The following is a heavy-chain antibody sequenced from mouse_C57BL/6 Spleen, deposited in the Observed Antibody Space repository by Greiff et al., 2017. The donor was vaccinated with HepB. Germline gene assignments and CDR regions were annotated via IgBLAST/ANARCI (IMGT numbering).Heavy chain of an antibody. CDR2: IYPGDGDT. Sequence: QVQLQQSGPELVKPGASVKISCKASGYAFSSSWMNWVKQRPGKGLEWIGRIYPGDGDTNYNGKFKGKATLTADKSSSTAYMQLSSLTSEDSAVYFCASREGYGNPFAYWGQGTLVTVSA. D-gene: IGHD2-1*01. CDR3: ASREGYGNPFAY. V-gene: IGHV1-82*01. J-gene: IGHJ3*01. CDR1: GYAFSSSW.